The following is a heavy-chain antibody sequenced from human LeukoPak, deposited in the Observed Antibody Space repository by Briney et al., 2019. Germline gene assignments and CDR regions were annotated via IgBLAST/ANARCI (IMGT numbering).Heavy chain of an antibody. CDR3: ARDDGAADGLDV. CDR2: IYYSGST. Sequence: SETLSLTCTVSGGSISSYYWCWIRQPPGKGLEWIGYIYYSGSTNYNPSLKSRVTISVDTSKNQFSLKLSSVTAADTAVYYCARDDGAADGLDVWGQGTTVTVSS. D-gene: IGHD6-13*01. J-gene: IGHJ6*02. V-gene: IGHV4-59*01. CDR1: GGSISSYY.